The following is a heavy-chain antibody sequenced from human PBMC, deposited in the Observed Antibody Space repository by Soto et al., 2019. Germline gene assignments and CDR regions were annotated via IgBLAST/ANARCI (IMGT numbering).Heavy chain of an antibody. J-gene: IGHJ4*02. D-gene: IGHD3-16*01. CDR1: GFTFSNYS. Sequence: GGSLRLSCAASGFTFSNYSMNWVRQAPGKGPVWVSYINTDGSTKNYADSVKGRFTISRDNAKNTLYLQTNSLGAEDTAVYYCARDLGGYASHWGQGTLVTVSS. CDR3: ARDLGGYASH. CDR2: INTDGSTK. V-gene: IGHV3-74*01.